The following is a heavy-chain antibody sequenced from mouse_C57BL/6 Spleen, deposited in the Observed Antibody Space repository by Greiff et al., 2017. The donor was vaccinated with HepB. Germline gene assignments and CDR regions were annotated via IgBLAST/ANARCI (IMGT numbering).Heavy chain of an antibody. CDR1: GYAFSSYW. V-gene: IGHV1-80*01. CDR2: IYPGDGAT. D-gene: IGHD2-5*01. Sequence: VQLQQSGAELVKPGASVKISCKASGYAFSSYWMNWVKQRPGKGLEWIGQIYPGDGATNYNGKFKGKATLTADKSSSTAYMQLSSLTSEDSAVYFCARRDSNYDAMDYWGQGTSVTVSS. CDR3: ARRDSNYDAMDY. J-gene: IGHJ4*01.